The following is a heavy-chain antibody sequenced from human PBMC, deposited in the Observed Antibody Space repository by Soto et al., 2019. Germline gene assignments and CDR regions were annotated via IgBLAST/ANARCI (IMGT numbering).Heavy chain of an antibody. D-gene: IGHD4-17*01. V-gene: IGHV4-59*10. CDR2: VYARGAT. CDR1: GASITSHY. Sequence: NPSETLSLTCSVSGASITSHYWNWIRQSAGEGLQWIGRVYARGATNYNPSLKSRVTISGDTSKNQFSLKLTSVTAADTAVYYCARSSGDDFFYYGMDVW. CDR3: ARSSGDDFFYYGMDV. J-gene: IGHJ6*01.